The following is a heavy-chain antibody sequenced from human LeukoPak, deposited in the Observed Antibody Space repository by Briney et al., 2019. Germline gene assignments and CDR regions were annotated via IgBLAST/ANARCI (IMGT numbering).Heavy chain of an antibody. V-gene: IGHV1-18*01. CDR2: ISAYNGNT. Sequence: ASVKVSCKASGYTFTSYGISWVLQAPGQGLEWMGWISAYNGNTNYAQKLQGRVTMTTDTSTSTAYMELRSLRSDDTAVYYCARDRSIAAARNWFDPWGQGTLVTVSS. J-gene: IGHJ5*02. CDR3: ARDRSIAAARNWFDP. D-gene: IGHD6-13*01. CDR1: GYTFTSYG.